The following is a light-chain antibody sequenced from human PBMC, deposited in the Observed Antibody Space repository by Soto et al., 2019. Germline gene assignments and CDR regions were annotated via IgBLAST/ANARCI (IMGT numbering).Light chain of an antibody. J-gene: IGKJ2*01. Sequence: EIVMTQSPATLSVSPGERATLYCKADESISSNLAWYQHKPGQAPKLLIFDATTRVTGIPARFSGSGSGTDFTLTISSLQSEDSAVYYCQQYKNWPPLYTFGQGTKLEIK. CDR3: QQYKNWPPLYT. CDR1: ESISSN. CDR2: DAT. V-gene: IGKV3-15*01.